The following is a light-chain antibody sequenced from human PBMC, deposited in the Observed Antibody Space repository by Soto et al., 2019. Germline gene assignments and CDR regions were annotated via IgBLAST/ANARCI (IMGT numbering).Light chain of an antibody. V-gene: IGLV2-23*01. J-gene: IGLJ1*01. CDR3: CSYAGSSLYV. Sequence: QSALAQPASVSGSPGQSITISCTGTSSDVGTYNLVSWYQQHPGKVPKFLIYEGSKRPSGVSNRFSGSKSGNTASLTISGLQAEEEADYYCCSYAGSSLYVFGTGTKVTVL. CDR1: SSDVGTYNL. CDR2: EGS.